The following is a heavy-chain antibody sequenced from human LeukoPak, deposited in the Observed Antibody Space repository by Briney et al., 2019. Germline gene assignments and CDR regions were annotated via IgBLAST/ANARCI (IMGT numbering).Heavy chain of an antibody. J-gene: IGHJ6*02. CDR3: AKEPRGWYYYYYYGMDV. D-gene: IGHD6-19*01. V-gene: IGHV3-30*18. Sequence: GGSLRLSCAASGFTFTSYGMHWVRQAPGKGLEWVAVISYDGSNKYYADSVKGRFTISRDNSKNTLYLQMNSLRAEDTAVYYWAKEPRGWYYYYYYGMDVWGQGTTVTVSS. CDR2: ISYDGSNK. CDR1: GFTFTSYG.